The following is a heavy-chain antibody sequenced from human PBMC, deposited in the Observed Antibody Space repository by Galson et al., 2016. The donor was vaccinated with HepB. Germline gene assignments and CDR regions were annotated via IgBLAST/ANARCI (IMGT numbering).Heavy chain of an antibody. CDR3: AKWGNAGSSFNYFHEFGLDV. CDR1: GFTFDDYA. Sequence: SLRLSCAASGFTFDDYAMHWVRQVPGKGLEWVSGISWNSGRIDYADSVKGRFTISRDNAKKSLYMQMNSLRHEDTALYYCAKWGNAGSSFNYFHEFGLDVWGQGTTVIVSS. D-gene: IGHD1-26*01. V-gene: IGHV3-9*01. CDR2: ISWNSGRI. J-gene: IGHJ6*02.